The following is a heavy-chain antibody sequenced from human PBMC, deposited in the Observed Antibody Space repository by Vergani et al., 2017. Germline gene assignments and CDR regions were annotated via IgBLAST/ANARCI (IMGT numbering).Heavy chain of an antibody. D-gene: IGHD3-9*01. CDR1: GFTFSSYS. CDR2: ISSSSSTI. V-gene: IGHV3-48*01. J-gene: IGHJ3*02. CDR3: ARDPRPNYYDILTGYSQGNHDAFDI. Sequence: EVQLVESGGGLVQPGGSLRLSCAASGFTFSSYSMNWVRQAPGKGLEWVSYISSSSSTIYYADSVKGRFTISRDNAKNSLYLQMNTLRAEDTAVYYCARDPRPNYYDILTGYSQGNHDAFDIWGQGTMVTVSS.